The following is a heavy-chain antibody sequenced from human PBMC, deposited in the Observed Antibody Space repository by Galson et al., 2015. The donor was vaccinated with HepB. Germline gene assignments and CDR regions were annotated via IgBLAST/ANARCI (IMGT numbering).Heavy chain of an antibody. CDR1: GFSFISYW. CDR2: IYPGDSDT. J-gene: IGHJ4*02. D-gene: IGHD1-1*01. V-gene: IGHV5-51*01. Sequence: QSGAEVKKPGESLKISCKGSGFSFISYWIGWVRQMPGKGLEWMGAIYPGDSDTRYSPSFKGQVTISADKSISTVYLQWTSLKASDTAMYFCVRPGYNWNTGTLIHIDYWSQGTQVTVFS. CDR3: VRPGYNWNTGTLIHIDY.